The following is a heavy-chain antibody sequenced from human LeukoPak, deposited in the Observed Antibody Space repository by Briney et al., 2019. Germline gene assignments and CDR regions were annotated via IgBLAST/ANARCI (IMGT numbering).Heavy chain of an antibody. Sequence: GGSLRLSCAASGFTFSSYGMHWVRQAPGKGLEWVAVIWYDGGNKYYADSVKGRFTISRDNSKNTLYLQMNSLRAEDTAVYYCARVYYDSSGYPLDYWGQGTLVTVSS. CDR1: GFTFSSYG. CDR2: IWYDGGNK. D-gene: IGHD3-22*01. V-gene: IGHV3-33*01. J-gene: IGHJ4*02. CDR3: ARVYYDSSGYPLDY.